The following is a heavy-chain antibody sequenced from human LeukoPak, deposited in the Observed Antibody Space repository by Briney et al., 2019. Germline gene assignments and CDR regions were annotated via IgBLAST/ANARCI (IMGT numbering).Heavy chain of an antibody. CDR2: IYPSGST. V-gene: IGHV4-4*07. CDR3: ARDRSGYSGYYFEY. D-gene: IGHD5-12*01. Sequence: PSETLSLTCTVSGGSTTTYCWSWIRQSAEKGLEWIGRIYPSGSTYYNPSLKSRVTILIDKSKNHFSLRLTSVTAADTAVYYCARDRSGYSGYYFEYWGQGSLVTVSS. J-gene: IGHJ4*02. CDR1: GGSTTTYC.